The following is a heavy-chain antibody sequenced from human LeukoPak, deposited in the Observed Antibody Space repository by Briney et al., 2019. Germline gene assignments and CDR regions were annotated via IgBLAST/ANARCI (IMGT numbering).Heavy chain of an antibody. D-gene: IGHD6-6*01. CDR3: ARDLRSYSSSEYYYYGMDV. Sequence: SETLSLTCTVSGGSISSYYWSWIRQPPGKGLEWIGYIYYSGSTNYNPSLKGRVTISVDTSKNQFSLKLSSVTAADTAVYYCARDLRSYSSSEYYYYGMDVWGQGTTVTVSS. CDR2: IYYSGST. V-gene: IGHV4-59*01. CDR1: GGSISSYY. J-gene: IGHJ6*02.